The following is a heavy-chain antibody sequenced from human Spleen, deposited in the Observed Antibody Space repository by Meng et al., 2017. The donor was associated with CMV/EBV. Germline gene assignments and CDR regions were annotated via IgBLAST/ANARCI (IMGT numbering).Heavy chain of an antibody. D-gene: IGHD3-9*01. V-gene: IGHV4-59*01. CDR1: GGSISTYY. CDR2: IYYSGST. J-gene: IGHJ3*02. CDR3: ARGESYNILTGYYPLIGAFDI. Sequence: SETLSLTCTVSGGSISTYYWSWIRQLPGKGLEWIGYIYYSGSTNYSPSLKSRVTISVDTSKNQFSLKLSSVTAADTAVYYCARGESYNILTGYYPLIGAFDIWGQGTMVTVSS.